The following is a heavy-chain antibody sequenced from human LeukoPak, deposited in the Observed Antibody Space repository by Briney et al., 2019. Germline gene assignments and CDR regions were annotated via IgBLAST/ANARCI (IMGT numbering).Heavy chain of an antibody. Sequence: PSETLSLTCTVSGRSISSSSYYWGWIRQPPGKGLEWIGSIYYSGSTYYNPSLKSRVTISVDTSKNQCSLKLSSVTAADTAVYYGARHDLVVVPAADWGQGTLVTVSS. CDR2: IYYSGST. V-gene: IGHV4-39*01. CDR1: GRSISSSSYY. D-gene: IGHD2-2*01. J-gene: IGHJ4*02. CDR3: ARHDLVVVPAAD.